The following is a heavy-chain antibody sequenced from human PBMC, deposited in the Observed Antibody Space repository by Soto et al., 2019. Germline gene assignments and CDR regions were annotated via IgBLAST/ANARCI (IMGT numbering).Heavy chain of an antibody. CDR1: GGTFSSYA. D-gene: IGHD3-10*01. Sequence: ASVKVSCKASGGTFSSYAISWVRQAPGQGLEWMGGIIPIFGTANYAQKFQGRVTITADESTSTAYMELSSLRSEDTAVYYCARDWAYYYGSGTFDPWGQGTLVTVSS. CDR2: IIPIFGTA. J-gene: IGHJ5*02. CDR3: ARDWAYYYGSGTFDP. V-gene: IGHV1-69*13.